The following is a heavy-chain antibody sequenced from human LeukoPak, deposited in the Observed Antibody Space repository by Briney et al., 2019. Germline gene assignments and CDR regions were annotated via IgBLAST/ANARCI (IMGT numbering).Heavy chain of an antibody. D-gene: IGHD6-6*01. V-gene: IGHV3-33*01. CDR2: IWFDGSNT. J-gene: IGHJ6*02. CDR3: ARDLIAARRVWDYYYGMDV. CDR1: GFTFSSYG. Sequence: GGSLRLSCAASGFTFSSYGMHWVRQAPGKGLEWVALIWFDGSNTYSADSVKGRFAISRGNSKNTLYLQMNSLRAEDTAVYYCARDLIAARRVWDYYYGMDVWGQGTTVTVSS.